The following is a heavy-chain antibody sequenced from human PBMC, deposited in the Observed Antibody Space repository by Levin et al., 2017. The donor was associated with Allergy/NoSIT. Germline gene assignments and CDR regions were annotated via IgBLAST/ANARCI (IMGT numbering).Heavy chain of an antibody. J-gene: IGHJ4*02. V-gene: IGHV3-66*01. CDR2: IYSGGYT. CDR3: ARNPGDFLTGYKYYFEN. Sequence: GGSLRLSCAASGFTVSGNYMSWVRQAPGKGLEWVSVIYSGGYTYFADSVKGRFTISRDNSQNTLYLQMKSLRADDTAVYYCARNPGDFLTGYKYYFENWGQGTLVTVSS. CDR1: GFTVSGNY. D-gene: IGHD3-9*01.